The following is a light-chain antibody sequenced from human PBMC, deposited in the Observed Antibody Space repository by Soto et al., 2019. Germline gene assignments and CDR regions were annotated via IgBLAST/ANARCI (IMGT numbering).Light chain of an antibody. J-gene: IGLJ2*01. CDR1: SSNIGSNP. Sequence: VVTQPPSASGTPGQRVTISCSGSSSNIGSNPVNWFQQLPGKAPTLLIYSNNQRPSGVPGRFSAYKSGTSASLAIGGLESEYEFDCYCAAWGGSLSGLVYGGRTKLTVL. V-gene: IGLV1-44*01. CDR3: AAWGGSLSGLV. CDR2: SNN.